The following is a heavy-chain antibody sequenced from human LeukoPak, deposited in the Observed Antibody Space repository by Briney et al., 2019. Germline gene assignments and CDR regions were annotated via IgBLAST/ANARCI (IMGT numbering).Heavy chain of an antibody. V-gene: IGHV4-4*02. Sequence: PSETLSLTCAVSGGSISSSNWWSWVRQPPGKGLEWIGEIYHSGSTNYNPSLKSRVTISVDKSKNQFSLKLGSVTAADTAVYYCARDPLWGYCGGDCRPSGMDVWGQGTTVTVSS. CDR1: GGSISSSNW. CDR2: IYHSGST. D-gene: IGHD2-21*02. J-gene: IGHJ6*02. CDR3: ARDPLWGYCGGDCRPSGMDV.